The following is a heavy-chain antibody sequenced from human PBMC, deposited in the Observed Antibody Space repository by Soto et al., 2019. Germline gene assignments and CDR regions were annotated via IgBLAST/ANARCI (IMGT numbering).Heavy chain of an antibody. CDR3: ARVVVVVAATLDYYYYGMDV. Sequence: PSETLSLTCAVYGGSFSVYYWRWIRHPPGKGLEWIGEINHSGSTNYNPSLKSRVTISVDTSKNQFSLKLSSVTAADTAVYYCARVVVVVAATLDYYYYGMDVWGQGTTVTVSS. V-gene: IGHV4-34*01. J-gene: IGHJ6*02. CDR2: INHSGST. D-gene: IGHD2-15*01. CDR1: GGSFSVYY.